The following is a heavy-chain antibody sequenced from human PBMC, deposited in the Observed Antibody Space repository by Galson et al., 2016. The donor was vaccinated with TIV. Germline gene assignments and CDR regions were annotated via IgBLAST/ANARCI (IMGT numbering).Heavy chain of an antibody. Sequence: QSGAEVKKSGESLKISCETSGYTFTSSWIAWVRQMPGKGLECMGIIYPEDSDTRYSPSFQGLVTISADTSINTAYLHWSSLKASDSAMYYCATLGCSEDCYSGIGNWGQGTLVTVSS. CDR1: GYTFTSSW. J-gene: IGHJ4*02. V-gene: IGHV5-51*01. CDR3: ATLGCSEDCYSGIGN. D-gene: IGHD2-21*01. CDR2: IYPEDSDT.